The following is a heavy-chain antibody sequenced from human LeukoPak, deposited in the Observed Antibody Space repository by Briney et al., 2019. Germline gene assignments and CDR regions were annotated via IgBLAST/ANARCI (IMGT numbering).Heavy chain of an antibody. CDR2: IRQDGDTK. D-gene: IGHD6-13*01. CDR1: GFPFNAYW. V-gene: IGHV3-7*03. CDR3: ARSLPYGTTWYGRSDF. J-gene: IGHJ4*02. Sequence: GGSLRLSCAASGFPFNAYWMAWVRQAPGKGLEWVANIRQDGDTKYYVDSVKGRFTISRDNAMNSLYLQMNSLRAEDTAIYYCARSLPYGTTWYGRSDFWGQGTLVTVSS.